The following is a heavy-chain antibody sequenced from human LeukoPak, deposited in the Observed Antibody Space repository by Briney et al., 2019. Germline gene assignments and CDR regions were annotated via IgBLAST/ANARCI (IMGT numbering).Heavy chain of an antibody. Sequence: ASVKVSCKASGYTFTGYYMHWVRQAPGQGLKWMGWINPNSGGTNYAQKFQGRVTMTRDTSISTAYMELSRLRSDDTAVYCCARDSPGYSYGWGAGDGGDYWGQGTLVTVSS. D-gene: IGHD5-18*01. CDR1: GYTFTGYY. CDR3: ARDSPGYSYGWGAGDGGDY. V-gene: IGHV1-2*02. CDR2: INPNSGGT. J-gene: IGHJ4*02.